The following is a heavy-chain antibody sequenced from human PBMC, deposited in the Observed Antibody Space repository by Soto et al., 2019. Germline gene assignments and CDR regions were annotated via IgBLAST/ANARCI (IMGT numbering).Heavy chain of an antibody. CDR3: ARDLDYYGSGSDSSQTH. CDR1: GFTFSSYS. CDR2: ISSSSSTI. D-gene: IGHD3-10*01. Sequence: GGSLRLSCAASGFTFSSYSMNWVRQAPGKGLEWVSYISSSSSTIYYADSVKGRFTISRDNAKNSLYLQMNSLRAEDTAVYYCARDLDYYGSGSDSSQTHWGQGTLVTVSS. J-gene: IGHJ4*02. V-gene: IGHV3-48*01.